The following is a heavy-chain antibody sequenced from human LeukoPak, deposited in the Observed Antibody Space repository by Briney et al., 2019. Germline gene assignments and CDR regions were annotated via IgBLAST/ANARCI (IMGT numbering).Heavy chain of an antibody. Sequence: GGSLRLSCAASGFTFSSYSMNWVRQAPGKGLEWVAIISYDGSNKYYADSVKGRFTISRDNSKNTLYLQINSLRAEDTAVYYCARDRSDGRYYFDYWGQGTLVTVSS. D-gene: IGHD1-26*01. CDR2: ISYDGSNK. CDR3: ARDRSDGRYYFDY. CDR1: GFTFSSYS. V-gene: IGHV3-30*03. J-gene: IGHJ4*02.